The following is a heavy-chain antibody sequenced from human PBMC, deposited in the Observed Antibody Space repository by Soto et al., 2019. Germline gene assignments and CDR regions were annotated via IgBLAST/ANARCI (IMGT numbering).Heavy chain of an antibody. CDR2: IIPILGIA. D-gene: IGHD5-18*01. J-gene: IGHJ4*02. CDR3: ARPSGGYSYGPFDY. CDR1: GGTFSSYT. V-gene: IGHV1-69*02. Sequence: QVQLVQSGAEVKKPGSSVKVSCKASGGTFSSYTISWVRQAPGQGLEWMGRIIPILGIANYAQKFQGRVTITADKSTSTAYMELSSLRSEDTAVYYCARPSGGYSYGPFDYRGQGTLVTVSS.